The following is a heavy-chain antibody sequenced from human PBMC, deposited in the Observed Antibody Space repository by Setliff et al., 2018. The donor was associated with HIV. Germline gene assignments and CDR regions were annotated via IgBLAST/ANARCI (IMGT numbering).Heavy chain of an antibody. CDR1: GYSFTIYW. CDR2: IYPGDSDT. Sequence: GESLKISCKASGYSFTIYWIGWVRQMPGKGLEWTGVIYPGDSDTRYSPSFQGQVTISADKSITTAYVQWSSLKASDTAMYYCATWTRAETSENLQHWGQGTLVTVSS. V-gene: IGHV5-51*01. CDR3: ATWTRAETSENLQH. J-gene: IGHJ1*01. D-gene: IGHD4-17*01.